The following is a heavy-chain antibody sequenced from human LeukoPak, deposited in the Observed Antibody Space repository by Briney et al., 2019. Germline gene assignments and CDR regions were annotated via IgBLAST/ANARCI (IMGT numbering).Heavy chain of an antibody. CDR1: GFTFSNSA. V-gene: IGHV3-23*01. J-gene: IGHJ4*02. Sequence: PGGSLRLSCAATGFTFSNSAMSWVRQAPGKGLEWVSTISGGGGSTYSTDSVKGRFTISRDNSKNTLVLQLNSLRAEDTAVYYCAKDPTDFGSSGQTYFDYWGQGTLVTVSS. CDR3: AKDPTDFGSSGQTYFDY. D-gene: IGHD3-22*01. CDR2: ISGGGGST.